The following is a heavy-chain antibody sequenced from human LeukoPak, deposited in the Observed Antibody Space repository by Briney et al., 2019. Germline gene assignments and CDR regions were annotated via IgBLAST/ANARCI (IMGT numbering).Heavy chain of an antibody. D-gene: IGHD3-10*01. CDR1: GFTLDDYG. CDR2: INWNGGST. V-gene: IGHV3-20*04. Sequence: PGGSLRLSCAASGFTLDDYGMSWVRQAPGKGLEWVSGINWNGGSTGYADSLKGRFTISRDNAKNSLYLQMNSLRAEDTALYYCERGYGSGEDGDYWGQGTLVTVSS. CDR3: ERGYGSGEDGDY. J-gene: IGHJ4*02.